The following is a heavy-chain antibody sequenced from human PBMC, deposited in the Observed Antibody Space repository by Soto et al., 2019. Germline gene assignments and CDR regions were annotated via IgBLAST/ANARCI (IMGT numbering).Heavy chain of an antibody. J-gene: IGHJ4*02. Sequence: QVQLVESGGGLVKPGGSLRLSCAASGFTLSDYYMSWIRQAPGKGLEWVSYISSSSSYTNYADSVKGRFTISRDNAKNSLYLQMNSLRAEDTAVYYCARVRRIVGATRGGSVDYWGQGTLVTVSS. V-gene: IGHV3-11*06. CDR3: ARVRRIVGATRGGSVDY. CDR2: ISSSSSYT. D-gene: IGHD1-26*01. CDR1: GFTLSDYY.